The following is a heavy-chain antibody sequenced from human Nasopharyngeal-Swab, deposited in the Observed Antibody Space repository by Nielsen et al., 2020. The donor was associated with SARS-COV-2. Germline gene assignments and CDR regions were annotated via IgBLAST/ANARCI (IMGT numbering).Heavy chain of an antibody. CDR2: IYHSGST. CDR1: VGSISSSNC. CDR3: ARDPGKETIFGVVNLYFDY. D-gene: IGHD3-3*01. J-gene: IGHJ4*02. Sequence: GSLRLSFAFFVGSISSSNCWGWVRQPPGKGLDWIGEIYHSGSTNYNPSLKSRVTISVDKSKNQFSLKLSSVTAADTAVYYCARDPGKETIFGVVNLYFDYWGQGTLVTVSS. V-gene: IGHV4-4*02.